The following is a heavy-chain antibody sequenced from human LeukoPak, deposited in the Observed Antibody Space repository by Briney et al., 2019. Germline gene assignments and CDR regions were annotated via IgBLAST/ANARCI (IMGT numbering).Heavy chain of an antibody. D-gene: IGHD4-17*01. J-gene: IGHJ4*02. CDR3: ARPSDGDYVSDY. Sequence: KISCKASGYTFTGYYMHWVRQAPGQGLEWMGIIYPGDSDTRYSPSFQGQVTISADKSISTAYLQWSSLKASDTAMYYCARPSDGDYVSDYWGQGTLVTVSS. V-gene: IGHV5-51*01. CDR2: IYPGDSDT. CDR1: GYTFTGYY.